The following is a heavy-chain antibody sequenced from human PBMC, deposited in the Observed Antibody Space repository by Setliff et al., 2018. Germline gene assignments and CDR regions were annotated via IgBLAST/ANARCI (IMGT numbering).Heavy chain of an antibody. V-gene: IGHV1-69*13. D-gene: IGHD3-22*01. CDR2: IIPIFGTA. CDR1: GGTFSSYA. CDR3: ARDVFPYHYEGAFDI. J-gene: IGHJ3*02. Sequence: SVKVSCKASGGTFSSYAISWVRQAPGQGLEWMGGIIPIFGTANYAQKFQGRVTITADESTSTAYMDMSSLRSEDTAVYYCARDVFPYHYEGAFDIWGQGTMVTVSS.